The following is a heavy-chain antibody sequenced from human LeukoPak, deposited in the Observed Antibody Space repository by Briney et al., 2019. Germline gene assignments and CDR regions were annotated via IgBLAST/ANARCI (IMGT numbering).Heavy chain of an antibody. Sequence: SVKVSCKASGGTFSSYAISWVRQAPGQGLEWMGGIIPIFGTANYAQKFQGRVTITADESTSTAYMELSSLRSEDTAVYYCASLLSRITGTTLGAFDIWGQGTMVTVSS. CDR3: ASLLSRITGTTLGAFDI. D-gene: IGHD1-7*01. CDR2: IIPIFGTA. CDR1: GGTFSSYA. V-gene: IGHV1-69*13. J-gene: IGHJ3*02.